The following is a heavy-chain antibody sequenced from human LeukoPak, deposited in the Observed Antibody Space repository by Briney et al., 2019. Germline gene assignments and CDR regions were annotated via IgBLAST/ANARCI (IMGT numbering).Heavy chain of an antibody. CDR3: GRGNKSFDP. CDR1: GYTFTNYY. V-gene: IGHV1-2*02. Sequence: ASVKVSCKASGYTFTNYYVHWVRQAPGQGLEWMGWINPNTGGTNYAQKFQGRVTMTKDRSTNAAYMELNKLTSYDTAVYYCGRGNKSFDPWGQGTLVTVSS. CDR2: INPNTGGT. J-gene: IGHJ5*02.